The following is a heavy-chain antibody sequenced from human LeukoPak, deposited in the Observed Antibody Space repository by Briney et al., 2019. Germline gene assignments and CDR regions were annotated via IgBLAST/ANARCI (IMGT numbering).Heavy chain of an antibody. V-gene: IGHV3-7*01. CDR1: GFTFSSYW. CDR2: IRQDGSEK. D-gene: IGHD3-22*01. CDR3: ARVMGDSSGYYSPPLFDY. Sequence: PGGSLRLSCAASGFTFSSYWMSWVRQAPGKGLEWVANIRQDGSEKYYVDSVKGRFTISRDNAKNSLYLQMNSLRAEDTAVYYCARVMGDSSGYYSPPLFDYWGQGTLVTVSS. J-gene: IGHJ4*02.